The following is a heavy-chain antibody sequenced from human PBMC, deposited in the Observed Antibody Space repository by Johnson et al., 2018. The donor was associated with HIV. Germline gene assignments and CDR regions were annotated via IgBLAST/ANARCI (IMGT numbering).Heavy chain of an antibody. Sequence: QVQLVESGGGVVQPGRSLRLSCAASGFTFSSYAMHWVRQAPGKGLEWVAVISYDGSNKYYADSVKGRFTISRDNSKNTLYLQMNSLGAEDTAVYYCARDRGGIAGQSGAFDIVGQGTMVTVSS. V-gene: IGHV3-30*04. CDR1: GFTFSSYA. D-gene: IGHD6-13*01. CDR3: ARDRGGIAGQSGAFDI. J-gene: IGHJ3*02. CDR2: ISYDGSNK.